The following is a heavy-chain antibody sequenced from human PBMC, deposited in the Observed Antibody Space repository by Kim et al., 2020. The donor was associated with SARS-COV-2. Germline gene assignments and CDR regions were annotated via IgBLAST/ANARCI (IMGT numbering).Heavy chain of an antibody. V-gene: IGHV3-23*01. J-gene: IGHJ5*02. Sequence: GGSLRLSCAASGFTFSSYAMSWVRQAPGKGLEWVSAISGSGGSTYYADSVKGRFTISRDNSKNTLYLQMNSLRAEDTAVYYCAKGRSSGWYGDNWFDPWGQGTLVTVSS. D-gene: IGHD6-19*01. CDR1: GFTFSSYA. CDR3: AKGRSSGWYGDNWFDP. CDR2: ISGSGGST.